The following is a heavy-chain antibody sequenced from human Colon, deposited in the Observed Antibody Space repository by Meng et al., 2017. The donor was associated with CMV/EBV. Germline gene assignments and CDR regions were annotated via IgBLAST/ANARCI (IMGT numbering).Heavy chain of an antibody. V-gene: IGHV1-69*05. Sequence: SVKVSCKASGGTFSSYAISWVRQAPGQGLEWMGGIIPIFGTANYAQKFQGRVTITTDESTSTAYLQWSSLKASDTAMYFCARLIATTGNYFDYWGQGALVTVSS. D-gene: IGHD6-13*01. J-gene: IGHJ4*02. CDR1: GGTFSSYA. CDR2: IIPIFGTA. CDR3: ARLIATTGNYFDY.